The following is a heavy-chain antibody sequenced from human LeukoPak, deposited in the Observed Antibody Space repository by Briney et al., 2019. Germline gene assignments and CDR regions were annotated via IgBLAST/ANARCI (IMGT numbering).Heavy chain of an antibody. CDR2: INIGGTNT. J-gene: IGHJ5*02. Sequence: GGSLRLSCAASGFTFNDYYMSWIRQAPGKGLEWLSYINIGGTNTHYADSVKGRFTISRDNAKKSLYLEMNNLRAEDTAVYYCATDGAGFDTWGQGVLITVSS. V-gene: IGHV3-11*01. CDR1: GFTFNDYY. CDR3: ATDGAGFDT.